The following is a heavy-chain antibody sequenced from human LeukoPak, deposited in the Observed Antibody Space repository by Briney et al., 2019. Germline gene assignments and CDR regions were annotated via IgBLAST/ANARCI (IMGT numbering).Heavy chain of an antibody. CDR3: ARDPYCSSTSCYVPGILTGYRDAFDI. Sequence: GGSLKLSCAASGFTFSSYSMNWVRQAPGKGLEWVSSISSSSSYIYYADSVKGRFTISRDNAKDSLYLQMNSLRAEDTAVYYCARDPYCSSTSCYVPGILTGYRDAFDIWGQGQWSPSLQ. CDR2: ISSSSSYI. V-gene: IGHV3-21*01. J-gene: IGHJ3*02. CDR1: GFTFSSYS. D-gene: IGHD2-2*01.